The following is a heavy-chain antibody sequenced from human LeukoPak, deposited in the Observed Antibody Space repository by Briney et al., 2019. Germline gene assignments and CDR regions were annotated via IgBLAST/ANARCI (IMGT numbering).Heavy chain of an antibody. CDR3: ARGPRESSSSDY. D-gene: IGHD6-13*01. Sequence: ASVKVSCKTSVYRFTNFDINWVGQAPGQGLDGMGWMNSYNGNTGYAQKFQGRVSMSGDTSISTAFMVLSSLRSDDTAVYFCARGPRESSSSDYWGQGTLVTVSS. CDR2: MNSYNGNT. CDR1: VYRFTNFD. J-gene: IGHJ4*02. V-gene: IGHV1-8*01.